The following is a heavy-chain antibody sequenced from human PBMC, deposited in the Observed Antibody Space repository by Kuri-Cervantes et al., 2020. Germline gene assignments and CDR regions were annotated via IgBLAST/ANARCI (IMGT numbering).Heavy chain of an antibody. Sequence: GGSLRLSCAASGFTFDDYAMHWVRQAPGKGLEWVSGISWNSGSIGYADSVKGRFTVSRDNAKNSLYLQMNSLRVEDTAVYYCARFGGATDYWGQGTLVTVSS. CDR3: ARFGGATDY. V-gene: IGHV3-9*01. CDR1: GFTFDDYA. D-gene: IGHD1-26*01. CDR2: ISWNSGSI. J-gene: IGHJ4*02.